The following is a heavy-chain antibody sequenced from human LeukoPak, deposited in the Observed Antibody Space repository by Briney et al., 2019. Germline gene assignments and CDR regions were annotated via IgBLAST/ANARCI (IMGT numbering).Heavy chain of an antibody. D-gene: IGHD1-26*01. J-gene: IGHJ4*02. Sequence: GRSLRLSCAASGFTFSSYGMHWVRQAPGKGLEWVAVISYDGSNKYYADSVKGRFTISRDNSKNTLYLQMNSLRAEDTAVYYCAKDTSIVGATSNDYWGQGTLVTVSS. CDR2: ISYDGSNK. CDR1: GFTFSSYG. CDR3: AKDTSIVGATSNDY. V-gene: IGHV3-30*18.